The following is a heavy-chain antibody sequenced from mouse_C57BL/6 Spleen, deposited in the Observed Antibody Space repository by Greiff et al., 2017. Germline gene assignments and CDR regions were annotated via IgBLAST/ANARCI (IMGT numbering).Heavy chain of an antibody. CDR1: GFTFSSYA. V-gene: IGHV5-9-1*02. D-gene: IGHD2-4*01. J-gene: IGHJ4*01. CDR2: NSSGGDYI. CDR3: TRERSHYDSPYYYAMDY. Sequence: EVQLQESGEGLVKPGGSLKLSCAASGFTFSSYAMSWVRQTPEKRLEWVAYNSSGGDYIYYADTVKGRFTISRDNARNTLYLQMSSLKSEDTAMYYWTRERSHYDSPYYYAMDYWGEGTSVTVSS.